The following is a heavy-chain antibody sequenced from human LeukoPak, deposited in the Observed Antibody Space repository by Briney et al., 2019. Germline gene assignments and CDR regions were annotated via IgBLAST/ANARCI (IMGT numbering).Heavy chain of an antibody. CDR2: ISWNSGSI. Sequence: PGGSLRLSCAASGFTFSSYAMHWVRQAPGKGLEWVSGISWNSGSIGYADSVKGRFTISRDNAKNSLYLQMNSLRAEDTALYYCAKDCYDFWSGSDYWGQGTLVTVSS. D-gene: IGHD3-3*01. J-gene: IGHJ4*02. V-gene: IGHV3-9*01. CDR1: GFTFSSYA. CDR3: AKDCYDFWSGSDY.